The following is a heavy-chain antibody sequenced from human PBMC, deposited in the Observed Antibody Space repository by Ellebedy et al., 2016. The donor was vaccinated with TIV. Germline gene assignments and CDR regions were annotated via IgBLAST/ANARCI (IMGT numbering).Heavy chain of an antibody. Sequence: GESLKISCAASGFTFSSYSMNWVRQAPGKGLEWVSSISSSSSYTNYADSVKGRFTISRDNAKNSLYLQMNSLRAEDTAVYYCAREYRDKIVGASDAFDIWGQGTMVTVSS. J-gene: IGHJ3*02. D-gene: IGHD1-26*01. CDR1: GFTFSSYS. CDR3: AREYRDKIVGASDAFDI. V-gene: IGHV3-21*04. CDR2: ISSSSSYT.